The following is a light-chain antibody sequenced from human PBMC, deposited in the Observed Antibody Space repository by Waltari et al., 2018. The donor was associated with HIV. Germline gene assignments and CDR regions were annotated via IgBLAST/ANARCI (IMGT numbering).Light chain of an antibody. CDR1: SPTIGNNT. Sequence: QSVMTHPPSASATPGQTVTISCSGSSPTIGNNTVNCNQQHPGTAPKLLIYHNHQRPSGVPDRFSGSKSGTSASLAISGLQSEDEAAYYCAAWDVSLSGLWVFGGGTKLTVL. CDR2: HNH. V-gene: IGLV1-44*01. CDR3: AAWDVSLSGLWV. J-gene: IGLJ3*02.